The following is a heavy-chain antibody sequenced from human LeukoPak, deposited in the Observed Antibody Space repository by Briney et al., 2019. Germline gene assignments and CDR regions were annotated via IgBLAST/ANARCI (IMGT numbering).Heavy chain of an antibody. CDR3: ARDLGQYYDTSDNWFDP. J-gene: IGHJ5*02. Sequence: GGSLRLSCAASGFTFSNYWMHWVRQAPGKGLVWVSRINSDGINTSYADSVKGRLTISRDNAKNTLNLQMNSLRAEDTAVCYCARDLGQYYDTSDNWFDPWGQGTLVTVSS. CDR1: GFTFSNYW. V-gene: IGHV3-74*01. CDR2: INSDGINT. D-gene: IGHD3-22*01.